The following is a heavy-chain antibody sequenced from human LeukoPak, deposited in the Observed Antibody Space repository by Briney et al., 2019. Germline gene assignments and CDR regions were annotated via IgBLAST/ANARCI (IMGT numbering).Heavy chain of an antibody. D-gene: IGHD3-3*01. CDR1: GFTVSSYW. J-gene: IGHJ4*02. Sequence: GGSLRLSCAASGFTVSSYWMSWVRQAPGKGLEWVANIKEDGSGKYYVESVKGRFTISRDNAKNSLYLQMNSLRAEDTAVYYCAREVYDGVLDYWGQGTLVTVSS. CDR2: IKEDGSGK. CDR3: AREVYDGVLDY. V-gene: IGHV3-7*01.